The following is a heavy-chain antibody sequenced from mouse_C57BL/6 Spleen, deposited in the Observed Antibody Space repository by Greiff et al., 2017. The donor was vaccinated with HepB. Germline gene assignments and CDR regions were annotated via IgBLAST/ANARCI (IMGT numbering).Heavy chain of an antibody. D-gene: IGHD2-4*01. J-gene: IGHJ3*01. Sequence: VQLQQSGAELVRPGTSVKVSCKATGYTFTGYWIEWVKQRPGHGLEWIGEILPGSGSTNYNEKFKGKATFTADTSSNTAYMQLSSLTTEDSAIYYCARCDYDEGTWFAYWGQGTLVTVSA. V-gene: IGHV1-9*01. CDR2: ILPGSGST. CDR1: GYTFTGYW. CDR3: ARCDYDEGTWFAY.